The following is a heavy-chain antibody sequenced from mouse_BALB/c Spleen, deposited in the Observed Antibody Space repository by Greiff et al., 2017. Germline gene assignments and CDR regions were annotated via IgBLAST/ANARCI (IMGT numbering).Heavy chain of an antibody. Sequence: VQLQQSGPGLVKPSQSLSLTCTVTGYSITSDYAWNWIRQFPGNKLEWMGYISYSGSTSYNPSLKSRISITRDTSKNQFFLQLNSVTTEDTATYYCARGWLLRDYYAMDYWGQGTSVTVSS. CDR2: ISYSGST. J-gene: IGHJ4*01. CDR3: ARGWLLRDYYAMDY. V-gene: IGHV3-2*02. CDR1: GYSITSDYA. D-gene: IGHD2-3*01.